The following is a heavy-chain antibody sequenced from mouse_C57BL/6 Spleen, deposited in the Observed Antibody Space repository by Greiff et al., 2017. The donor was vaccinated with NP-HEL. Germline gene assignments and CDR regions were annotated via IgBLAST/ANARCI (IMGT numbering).Heavy chain of an antibody. Sequence: QVQLKQPGAELVKPGASVKLSCKASGYTFTSYWMHWVKQRPGRGLEWIGRIDPNGGGTKYNEKFKSKATLTVDKPSSTAYMQLSSLTSEDSAVYYCARWLTGTGLFAYWGQGTLVTVSA. V-gene: IGHV1-72*01. J-gene: IGHJ3*01. CDR1: GYTFTSYW. D-gene: IGHD4-1*01. CDR2: IDPNGGGT. CDR3: ARWLTGTGLFAY.